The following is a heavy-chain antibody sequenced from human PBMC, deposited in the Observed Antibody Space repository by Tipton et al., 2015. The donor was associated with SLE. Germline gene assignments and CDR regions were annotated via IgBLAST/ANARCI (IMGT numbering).Heavy chain of an antibody. J-gene: IGHJ2*01. V-gene: IGHV4-39*01. Sequence: TLSLTCTVSGGSISSSIYYWDWIRQPPGKGLEWIGSIYSSGGTYCNLSLKSRVTISVDTSKNQFSLKLSSVTAADTAVYYCARQGPYYDILTGYYTPYWYFDLWGRGTLVTVSS. CDR1: GGSISSSIYY. CDR3: ARQGPYYDILTGYYTPYWYFDL. CDR2: IYSSGGT. D-gene: IGHD3-9*01.